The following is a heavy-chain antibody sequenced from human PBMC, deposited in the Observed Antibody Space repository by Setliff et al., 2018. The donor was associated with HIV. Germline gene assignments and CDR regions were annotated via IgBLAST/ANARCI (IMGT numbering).Heavy chain of an antibody. V-gene: IGHV1-8*01. CDR1: GYIFNSIG. D-gene: IGHD2-2*01. J-gene: IGHJ5*02. Sequence: ASVKVSCKASGYIFNSIGISWVRQAPGQGLERMGWMNPNSGYTGYAQKFQGRVTMTRNTSINTAYMELSSLRSQDTAVYYCARGKNIVVVPAAPNWFDPWGQGTLVTVSS. CDR3: ARGKNIVVVPAAPNWFDP. CDR2: MNPNSGYT.